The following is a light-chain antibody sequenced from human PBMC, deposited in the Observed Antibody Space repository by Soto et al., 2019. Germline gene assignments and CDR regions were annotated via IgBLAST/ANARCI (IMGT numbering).Light chain of an antibody. Sequence: QPVLTQSPSASASLGASVNLTCTLSTRHRSYAIAWHQHQPEKGPRFLMTLNPDGTHRKGDGIPDRFSGSSSGAERYLTISSLQSEDEADYYCQTWGTAMVVFGGGTQLTVL. V-gene: IGLV4-69*01. J-gene: IGLJ2*01. CDR2: LNPDGTH. CDR3: QTWGTAMVV. CDR1: TRHRSYA.